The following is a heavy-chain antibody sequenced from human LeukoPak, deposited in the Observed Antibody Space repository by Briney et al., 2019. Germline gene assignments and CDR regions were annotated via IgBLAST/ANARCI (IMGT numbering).Heavy chain of an antibody. Sequence: SETLSLTCAVYGGSLNGHYWSWIRQPPGKGLEWIGEGSDSGGTKFNPSLKSRVTISADTSKNQFSLKLTSVTAADTAVYYCAKNGQSRFSFHPWGQGTLVTVSS. CDR3: AKNGQSRFSFHP. CDR2: GSDSGGT. D-gene: IGHD2-8*01. CDR1: GGSLNGHY. J-gene: IGHJ5*02. V-gene: IGHV4-34*01.